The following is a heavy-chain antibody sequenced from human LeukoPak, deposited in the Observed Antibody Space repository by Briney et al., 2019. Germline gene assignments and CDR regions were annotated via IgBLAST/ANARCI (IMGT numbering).Heavy chain of an antibody. CDR1: SGSISTSNYY. D-gene: IGHD3-22*01. V-gene: IGHV4-39*07. CDR3: ARDLTVGRITMIVVVGDAFDI. CDR2: IFYSGST. J-gene: IGHJ3*02. Sequence: SETLSLTCTVSSGSISTSNYYWGWVRQPPGKALEWIGNIFYSGSTYYNPSLKSRVTISVDTSKNQFSLKLSSVTAADTAVYYCARDLTVGRITMIVVVGDAFDIWGQGTMVTVSS.